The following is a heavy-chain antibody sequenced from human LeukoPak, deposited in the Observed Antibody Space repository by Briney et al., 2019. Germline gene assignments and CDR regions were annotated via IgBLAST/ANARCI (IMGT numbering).Heavy chain of an antibody. D-gene: IGHD5-24*01. J-gene: IGHJ4*02. CDR2: ISSSSSYM. CDR3: ARGRARVGKMATTTPLDY. V-gene: IGHV3-21*01. Sequence: GGSLRLPCAASEFTFSNYNMNWVRQAPGRGLEWVSSISSSSSYMYYADSVEGRFTISRDNSENRLYLQMNSLRAGDTAVYYCARGRARVGKMATTTPLDYWGQGTLVTVSS. CDR1: EFTFSNYN.